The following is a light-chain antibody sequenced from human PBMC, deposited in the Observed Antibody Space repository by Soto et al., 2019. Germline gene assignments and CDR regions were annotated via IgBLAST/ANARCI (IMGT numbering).Light chain of an antibody. CDR2: GAS. CDR3: QQYNNWPLT. Sequence: ETVMTQSPATLSVSPGERATLSCRASQSVSTNLAWYQQKPGQAPRLLIYGASTRATGIPVRFSGSGSGTEFTLTISSLQSEDFAVSYCQQYNNWPLTFGGGTKVDIK. V-gene: IGKV3-15*01. CDR1: QSVSTN. J-gene: IGKJ4*01.